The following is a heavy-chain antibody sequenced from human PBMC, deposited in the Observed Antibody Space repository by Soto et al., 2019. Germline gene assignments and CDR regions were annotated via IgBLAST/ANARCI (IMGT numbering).Heavy chain of an antibody. CDR1: GGTFSSYA. CDR3: ARGSYYDSSGTNMEDAFDI. D-gene: IGHD3-22*01. CDR2: IIPIFGTA. Sequence: QVQLVQSGAEVKKPGSSVKVSCKASGGTFSSYAISWMRQAPGQGLEWMGGIIPIFGTANYAQKFQGRVTITADESTSTAYMELSSLRSEDTAVYYCARGSYYDSSGTNMEDAFDIWGQGTMVTVSS. J-gene: IGHJ3*02. V-gene: IGHV1-69*12.